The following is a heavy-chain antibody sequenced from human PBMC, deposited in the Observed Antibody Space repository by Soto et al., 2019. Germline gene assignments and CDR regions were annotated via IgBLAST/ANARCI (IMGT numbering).Heavy chain of an antibody. CDR2: TRNKANSYTT. CDR1: GFTFSDHY. CDR3: ARTQYQLPKNAFDI. V-gene: IGHV3-72*01. Sequence: HPGGSLRLSCAASGFTFSDHYMDWVRQAPGKGLEWVGRTRNKANSYTTEYAASVKGRFTISRDDSKNSPYLQMNSLKTEDTAVYYCARTQYQLPKNAFDIWGQGTMVTVSS. D-gene: IGHD2-2*01. J-gene: IGHJ3*02.